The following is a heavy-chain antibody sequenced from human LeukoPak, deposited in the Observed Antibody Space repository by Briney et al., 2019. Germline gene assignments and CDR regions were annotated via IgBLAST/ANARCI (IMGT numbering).Heavy chain of an antibody. V-gene: IGHV1-69*05. Sequence: SVKVSCKASGGTFSSYAISWVRQAPGQGLEWMGGIIPIFGTASYAQKFQGRVTMTRDTSTSTVYMELSSLRSEDTAVYYCARPSSGLTYYDILTGAGDFDYWGQGTLVTVSS. J-gene: IGHJ4*02. D-gene: IGHD3-9*01. CDR1: GGTFSSYA. CDR2: IIPIFGTA. CDR3: ARPSSGLTYYDILTGAGDFDY.